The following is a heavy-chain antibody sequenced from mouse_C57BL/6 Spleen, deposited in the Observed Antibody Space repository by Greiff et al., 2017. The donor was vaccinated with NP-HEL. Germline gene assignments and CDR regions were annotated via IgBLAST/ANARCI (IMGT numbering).Heavy chain of an antibody. CDR3: ASVATTVVINEGYAMDY. V-gene: IGHV14-3*01. D-gene: IGHD1-1*01. CDR2: IDPANGNT. Sequence: VQLQQSVAELVRPGASVKLSCTASGFNIKNTYMHRVKQRPEQGLEWIGRIDPANGNTKYAPKFQGKATITADTSSNTAYLQLSSLTSEDTAIYYCASVATTVVINEGYAMDYWGQGTSVTVSS. J-gene: IGHJ4*01. CDR1: GFNIKNTY.